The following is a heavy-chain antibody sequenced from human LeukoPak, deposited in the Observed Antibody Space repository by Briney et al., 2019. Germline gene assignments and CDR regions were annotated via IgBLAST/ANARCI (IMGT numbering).Heavy chain of an antibody. CDR3: ARNANSGLFND. D-gene: IGHD6-25*01. CDR2: IHHSGNRFESGST. CDR1: GHSIINTYY. J-gene: IGHJ1*01. Sequence: SETLSLTCTVSGHSIINTYYWGWIRQSPGKGLEWIGSIHHSGNRFESGSTHYNPSLRSRVTVSADTSKNQFSLTLRSVTAADMAVYFCARNANSGLFNDWGQGTLVTVSS. V-gene: IGHV4-38-2*02.